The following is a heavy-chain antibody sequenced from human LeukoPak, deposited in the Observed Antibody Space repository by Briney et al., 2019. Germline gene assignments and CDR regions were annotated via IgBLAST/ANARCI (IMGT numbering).Heavy chain of an antibody. CDR3: ASPGVYSSSWFDY. CDR2: IYYSGST. D-gene: IGHD6-13*01. Sequence: PSQTLSLTCTVSGGSISSGDYYWSWIRQPPGKGLEWIGYIYYSGSTYYNPSLKSRVTISVDTSKNQFSLKLSSVTAADTAVYYCASPGVYSSSWFDYWGQGTLVIVSS. J-gene: IGHJ4*02. V-gene: IGHV4-30-4*08. CDR1: GGSISSGDYY.